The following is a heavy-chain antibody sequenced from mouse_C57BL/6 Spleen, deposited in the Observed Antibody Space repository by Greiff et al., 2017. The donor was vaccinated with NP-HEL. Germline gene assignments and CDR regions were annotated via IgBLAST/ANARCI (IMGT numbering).Heavy chain of an antibody. J-gene: IGHJ3*01. V-gene: IGHV1-72*01. CDR1: GYTFTSYW. CDR2: IDPNSGGT. CDR3: ARHYYGSSSPFAY. D-gene: IGHD1-1*01. Sequence: QVQLKEPGAELVKPGASVKLSCKASGYTFTSYWMHWVKQRPGRGLEWIGRIDPNSGGTKYNEKFKSKATLTVDKPSSTAYMQLSSLTSEDSAVYYCARHYYGSSSPFAYWGQGTLVTVSA.